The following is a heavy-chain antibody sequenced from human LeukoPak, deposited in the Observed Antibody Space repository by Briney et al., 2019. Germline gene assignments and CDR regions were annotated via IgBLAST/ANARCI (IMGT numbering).Heavy chain of an antibody. D-gene: IGHD3-3*01. CDR1: GGSITSYF. J-gene: IGHJ5*02. Sequence: SETLPLTCTVSGGSITSYFWSWIRQPPGKGLEWIGYIFYTGRTNFNPSLKSRVTISVDTSKNQFSLKLSSVTAADTAVYYCARLKLMEWSPGWFDPWGQGTLVTVSS. CDR3: ARLKLMEWSPGWFDP. V-gene: IGHV4-59*08. CDR2: IFYTGRT.